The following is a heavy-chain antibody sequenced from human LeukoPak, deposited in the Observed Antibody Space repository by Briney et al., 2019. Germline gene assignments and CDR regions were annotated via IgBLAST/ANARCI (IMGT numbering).Heavy chain of an antibody. CDR1: GGSISSSSYY. Sequence: PSETLSLTCTVSGGSISSSSYYWGWIRQPPGKGLEWIGSIYYSGSTYYNPSLKSRVTISVDTSKNQFSLKLSSVTAADTAVYYCARVGYYDSSGHYYYYMDVWGKGTTVTVSS. D-gene: IGHD3-22*01. V-gene: IGHV4-39*07. J-gene: IGHJ6*03. CDR3: ARVGYYDSSGHYYYYMDV. CDR2: IYYSGST.